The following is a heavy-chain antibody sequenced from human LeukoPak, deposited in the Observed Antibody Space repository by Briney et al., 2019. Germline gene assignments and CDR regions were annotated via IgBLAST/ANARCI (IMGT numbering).Heavy chain of an antibody. Sequence: ASVKVSCKTSGYTFTHYYIHWVRQAPGQGLEWMGIINPSGGSTNYAQTFQGRLSMTRDTSTSTVYMELSSLRSEDTAVYYCARGAYSYAQDFWGQGTLVNVSS. CDR2: INPSGGST. CDR1: GYTFTHYY. D-gene: IGHD5-18*01. CDR3: ARGAYSYAQDF. J-gene: IGHJ4*02. V-gene: IGHV1-46*01.